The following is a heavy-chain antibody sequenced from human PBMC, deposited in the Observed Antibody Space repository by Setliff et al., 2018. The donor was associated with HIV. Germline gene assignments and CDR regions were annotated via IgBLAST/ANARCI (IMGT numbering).Heavy chain of an antibody. CDR2: IRYDGDNK. Sequence: GGSLRLSCAASGFTFSSYGMHWVRQAPGKGLEWVAFIRYDGDNKYYADSVKGRFTISRDNSKNTLYLQMNSLRAEDTAIYYCAKRRVCNTSCYIVDYMDVWGKGTTVTVSS. CDR3: AKRRVCNTSCYIVDYMDV. J-gene: IGHJ6*03. D-gene: IGHD2-21*01. CDR1: GFTFSSYG. V-gene: IGHV3-30*02.